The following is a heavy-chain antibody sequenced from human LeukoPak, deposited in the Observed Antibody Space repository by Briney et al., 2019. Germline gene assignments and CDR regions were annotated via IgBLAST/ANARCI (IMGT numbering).Heavy chain of an antibody. CDR2: VNAVGST. V-gene: IGHV4-4*08. CDR3: ARRVPAASGGGFDY. CDR1: GGSLSGYY. D-gene: IGHD2-2*01. J-gene: IGHJ4*02. Sequence: SETLSLTCAVSGGSLSGYYWNWIRQPPGKGLEWIGYVNAVGSTKYNPSLSSRLTISVDKSKNQFSLKLNSVTAADSAVYFCARRVPAASGGGFDYWGQGILVAVSS.